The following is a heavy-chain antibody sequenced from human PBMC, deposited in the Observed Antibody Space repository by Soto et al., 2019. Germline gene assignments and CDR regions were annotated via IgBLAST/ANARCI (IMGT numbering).Heavy chain of an antibody. Sequence: SETLSLTCTVSGGSLSSGGYYWSWIRQHPGEGLEWIGCISYSGSTYYNPSLKSRLIISADTSKNQFFLKLSSVTAADTAVYYCSRGVLYWGQGTLVTVSS. V-gene: IGHV4-31*03. CDR1: GGSLSSGGYY. CDR3: SRGVLY. J-gene: IGHJ4*02. D-gene: IGHD3-10*01. CDR2: ISYSGST.